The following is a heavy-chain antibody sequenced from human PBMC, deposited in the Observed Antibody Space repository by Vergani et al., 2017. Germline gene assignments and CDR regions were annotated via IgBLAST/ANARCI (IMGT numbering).Heavy chain of an antibody. D-gene: IGHD6-25*01. CDR2: IYYSGST. V-gene: IGHV4-31*03. CDR3: ARVDTQVPATSHFYYMDV. J-gene: IGHJ6*03. CDR1: DGSISSGGGYY. Sequence: QMQLRESGPGLVKPSQTLSLTCTVSDGSISSGGGYYWNWLRQPPGKGLEWIGYIYYSGSTYYNPSLKSRGTISVDTSKNQFSLKLSSVTAADTAVYYCARVDTQVPATSHFYYMDVWGKGTTVVVSS.